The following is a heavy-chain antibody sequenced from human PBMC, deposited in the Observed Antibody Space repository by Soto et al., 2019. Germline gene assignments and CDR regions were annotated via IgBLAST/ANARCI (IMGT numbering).Heavy chain of an antibody. Sequence: SETLSLTCTVSGGSISSYYWSWIRQPPGKGLEWIGYIYYSGSTNYNPSLKSRVTISVDTSKNQFSLKLSSVTAADTAVYYCARDKSSGYSGPYAFDIWGQGTMVTVSS. CDR1: GGSISSYY. D-gene: IGHD5-12*01. J-gene: IGHJ3*02. CDR2: IYYSGST. V-gene: IGHV4-59*01. CDR3: ARDKSSGYSGPYAFDI.